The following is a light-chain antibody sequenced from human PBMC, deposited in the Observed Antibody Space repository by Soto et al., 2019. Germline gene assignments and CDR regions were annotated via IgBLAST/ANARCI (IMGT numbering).Light chain of an antibody. CDR3: QQYNNWPIT. J-gene: IGKJ5*01. CDR1: QSVSSK. Sequence: EIVMTQSPATLSVSPGEGATLSCRASQSVSSKLAWYQQKPGQAPRLLIYGASTRATGIPARFSGSGSGTDFTLIISSLQSEDFAVYYCQQYNNWPITFGQGTRLEIK. V-gene: IGKV3-15*01. CDR2: GAS.